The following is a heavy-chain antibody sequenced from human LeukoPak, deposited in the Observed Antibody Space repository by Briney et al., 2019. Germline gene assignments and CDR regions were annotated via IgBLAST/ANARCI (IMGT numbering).Heavy chain of an antibody. V-gene: IGHV4-34*01. J-gene: IGHJ5*02. CDR2: INHSGST. Sequence: SETLSLTCAVYGGSFSGYYWSWIRQPPGKGLEWIGEINHSGSTNYNPSLKSRVTISVDTSKNQFSLKLSSVTAADTAVYYCARSVLRYFDRLNWFDPWGQGTLVTVSS. D-gene: IGHD3-9*01. CDR3: ARSVLRYFDRLNWFDP. CDR1: GGSFSGYY.